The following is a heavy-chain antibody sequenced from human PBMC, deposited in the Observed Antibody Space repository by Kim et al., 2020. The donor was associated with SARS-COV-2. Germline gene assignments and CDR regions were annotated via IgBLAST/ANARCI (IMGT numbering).Heavy chain of an antibody. Sequence: GGSLRLSCAASGFTFSSYGMHWVRQAPGKGLEWVAAIWNDGSNKYYADSVKGRFTISRDNSKNTLYLQMNSLRAEDTAVYYCARGRYSSGWDYFDYWGQGTLVTVSS. CDR3: ARGRYSSGWDYFDY. V-gene: IGHV3-33*01. CDR1: GFTFSSYG. CDR2: IWNDGSNK. J-gene: IGHJ4*02. D-gene: IGHD6-19*01.